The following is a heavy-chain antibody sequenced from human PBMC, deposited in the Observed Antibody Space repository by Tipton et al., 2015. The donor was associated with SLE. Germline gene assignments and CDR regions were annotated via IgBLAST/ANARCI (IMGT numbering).Heavy chain of an antibody. D-gene: IGHD2-2*01. CDR3: ARGTAKYQLILSDGFDM. CDR1: GDSTSLYF. Sequence: TLSLTCSVSGDSTSLYFWTWIRQPPGKGLEWIGYIYYSGRTNYNPSLRSRVTMSVDTSKNQFSLKLTSVTAADTAVYYCARGTAKYQLILSDGFDMWGQGTMVTVSS. CDR2: IYYSGRT. V-gene: IGHV4-59*12. J-gene: IGHJ3*02.